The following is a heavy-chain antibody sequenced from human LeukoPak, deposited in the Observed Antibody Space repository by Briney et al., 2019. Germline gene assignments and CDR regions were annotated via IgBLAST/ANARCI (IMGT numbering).Heavy chain of an antibody. J-gene: IGHJ4*01. CDR3: ASLPGDKTISAY. CDR1: GFIFSSRW. V-gene: IGHV3-7*01. Sequence: PGGSLRLSCAASGFIFSSRWMSWVRQAPGKGLEWVANIKRDGSGEYYVDSVKGRFTISRDNAKNSLYLQMNSLRAEDTAVYYCASLPGDKTISAYGRQGSLVTVSS. D-gene: IGHD3-3*01. CDR2: IKRDGSGE.